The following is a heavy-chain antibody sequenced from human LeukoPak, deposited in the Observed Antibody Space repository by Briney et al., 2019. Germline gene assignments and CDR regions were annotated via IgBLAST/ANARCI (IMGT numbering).Heavy chain of an antibody. CDR3: ARSLPVGIYGMDV. Sequence: ASVNVSCKASGYTFTVYYMRWVRQAPGQGLEWMGRINPNSGGTNYAQKFQGRVTMTRDTSISTAYMELSRLRSDDTAVYYCARSLPVGIYGMDVWGQGTTVTVSS. CDR1: GYTFTVYY. D-gene: IGHD1-14*01. V-gene: IGHV1-2*06. J-gene: IGHJ6*02. CDR2: INPNSGGT.